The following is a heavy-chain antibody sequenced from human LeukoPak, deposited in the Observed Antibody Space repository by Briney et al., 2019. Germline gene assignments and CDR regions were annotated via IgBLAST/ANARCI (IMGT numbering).Heavy chain of an antibody. CDR3: ARVVPYGDYAAYFDY. J-gene: IGHJ4*02. CDR2: IYHSGST. Sequence: PSETLSLTCTVSGYSISSGYYWGWIRQPPGKGVEWIGSIYHSGSTYYNPSLKSRVTISVDTSKNQFSLKLSSVTAADTAVYYCARVVPYGDYAAYFDYWGQGTLVTVSS. D-gene: IGHD4-17*01. V-gene: IGHV4-38-2*02. CDR1: GYSISSGYY.